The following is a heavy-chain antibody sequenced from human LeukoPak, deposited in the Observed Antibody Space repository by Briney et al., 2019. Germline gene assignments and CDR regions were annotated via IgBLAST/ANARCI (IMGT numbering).Heavy chain of an antibody. CDR1: GITFSSYA. CDR3: AKDRSAARVGATPTYYFDY. CDR2: ISGSGGST. D-gene: IGHD1-26*01. J-gene: IGHJ4*02. Sequence: GGSLRLSCAASGITFSSYAMNWVRQAPGKGLEWVSGISGSGGSTCYADSVKGRFTISRDNSKNTLYLQMNSLRAEDTAVYYCAKDRSAARVGATPTYYFDYWGQGTLVTVSS. V-gene: IGHV3-23*01.